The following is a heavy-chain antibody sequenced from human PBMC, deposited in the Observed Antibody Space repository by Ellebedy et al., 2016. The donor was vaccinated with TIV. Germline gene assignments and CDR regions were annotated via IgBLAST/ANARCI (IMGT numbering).Heavy chain of an antibody. CDR1: GFIISGDW. CDR2: INPDGSAE. CDR3: AKRDHSDSTTFSPLFAS. Sequence: PGGSLRLSCAASGFIISGDWMSWVRQAPGKGLEWVAHINPDGSAEYYVDSVKGRFTISRDNAKRSLFLQMNSLRVEDTAIYYCAKRDHSDSTTFSPLFASWGLGTLVIVSS. D-gene: IGHD2/OR15-2a*01. J-gene: IGHJ4*02. V-gene: IGHV3-7*03.